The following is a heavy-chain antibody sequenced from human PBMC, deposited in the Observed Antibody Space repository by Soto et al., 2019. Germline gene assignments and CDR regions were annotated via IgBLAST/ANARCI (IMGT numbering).Heavy chain of an antibody. Sequence: QVQLVQSGAEVKKPGASVKVSCKASGYTFTTYDINWVRQATGEGLEWMGWMNPNSGNTGHAQKFQGRVTLTSDTPISTAYMELNSLRSEDTAGYYCAIGRYGGTGYYAFDYGGQGTLVPVSS. J-gene: IGHJ4*02. D-gene: IGHD6-13*01. V-gene: IGHV1-8*01. CDR3: AIGRYGGTGYYAFDY. CDR2: MNPNSGNT. CDR1: GYTFTTYD.